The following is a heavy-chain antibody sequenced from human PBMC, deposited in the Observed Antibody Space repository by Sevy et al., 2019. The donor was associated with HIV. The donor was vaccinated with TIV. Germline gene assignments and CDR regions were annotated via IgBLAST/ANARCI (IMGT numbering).Heavy chain of an antibody. J-gene: IGHJ6*02. V-gene: IGHV3-23*01. CDR2: ISGSGGST. CDR3: AKKGFSGDFWSGYRYYYYGMDV. D-gene: IGHD3-3*01. CDR1: GFTFSSYA. Sequence: GGSLRLSCAASGFTFSSYAMSWVRQAPGKGLEWGSAISGSGGSTYYADSVKGRFTISRDNSKNTLYLQMNSLRAEDTAVYYCAKKGFSGDFWSGYRYYYYGMDVWGQGTTVTVSS.